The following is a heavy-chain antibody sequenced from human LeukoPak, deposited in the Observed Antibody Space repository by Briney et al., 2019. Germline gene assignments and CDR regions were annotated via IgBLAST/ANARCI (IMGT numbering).Heavy chain of an antibody. J-gene: IGHJ6*04. CDR3: ARERRYYGSGSYYKGSGMDV. V-gene: IGHV4-59*11. D-gene: IGHD3-10*01. CDR2: IYYSGST. CDR1: GGSISSHY. Sequence: PSETLSLTCTVSGGSISSHYWSWIRQPPGKGLEWIGYIYYSGSTNYNPSLKSRVTISVDTSKNQFSLKLSSVTAADTAVYYCARERRYYGSGSYYKGSGMDVWGKGTTVTVSS.